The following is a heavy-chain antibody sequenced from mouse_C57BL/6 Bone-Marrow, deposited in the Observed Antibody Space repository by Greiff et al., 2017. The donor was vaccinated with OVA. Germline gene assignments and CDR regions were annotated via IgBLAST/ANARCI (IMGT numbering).Heavy chain of an antibody. Sequence: VKVEKSGGGLVQPGASLKLSCATYEYEFPSHDMSLVRKTPEKRLELVAAINSDGGSTYYPDTMERRFIISRDNTKKTLYLQMSSLRSEDTALYYCARHYYGSSKVFAYWGQGTLVTVSA. V-gene: IGHV5-2*01. D-gene: IGHD1-1*01. CDR2: INSDGGST. CDR1: EYEFPSHD. CDR3: ARHYYGSSKVFAY. J-gene: IGHJ3*01.